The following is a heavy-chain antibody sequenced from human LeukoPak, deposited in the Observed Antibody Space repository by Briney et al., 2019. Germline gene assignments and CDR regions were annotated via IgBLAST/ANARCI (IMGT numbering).Heavy chain of an antibody. Sequence: PSETLSLTCTVSGGSLSSYYWTWIRQPPGKGLEWIGYIYYTGSTSYNPSLKSRVTISVDMSKNQFSLKLSSVTAADTAVYYCARGRRVPAARFDYWGQGTLVTVSS. CDR2: IYYTGST. CDR3: ARGRRVPAARFDY. V-gene: IGHV4-59*12. CDR1: GGSLSSYY. J-gene: IGHJ4*02. D-gene: IGHD2-2*01.